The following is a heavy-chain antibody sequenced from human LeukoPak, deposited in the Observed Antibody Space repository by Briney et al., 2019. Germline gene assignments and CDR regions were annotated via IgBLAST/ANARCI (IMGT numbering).Heavy chain of an antibody. CDR1: GGSISGYY. V-gene: IGHV4-4*07. CDR3: ARRPTPMAYFHY. D-gene: IGHD5-18*01. CDR2: ISTSGNT. Sequence: SETLSLTCTVAGGSISGYYWSWIRQPAGEGLEGIGRISTSGNTNYNPCLTSRGTISVDTSKNQFSLRLRSVTAADTAIYYCARRPTPMAYFHYWGQGTLVTVSS. J-gene: IGHJ4*02.